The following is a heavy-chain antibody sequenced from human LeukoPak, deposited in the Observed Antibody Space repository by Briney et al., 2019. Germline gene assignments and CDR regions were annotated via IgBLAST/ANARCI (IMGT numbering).Heavy chain of an antibody. J-gene: IGHJ3*02. CDR1: GYSVMELS. CDR3: ATPGPDWGDAFDI. CDR2: FDPEDGET. Sequence: ASVKVSSKVSGYSVMELSMHWVRQAPGKGLEWMGGFDPEDGETIYAQKFQGRVTMTEDTSTDTAYMELSSLRSEDTAVYYCATPGPDWGDAFDIWGQGTMVTVSS. V-gene: IGHV1-24*01. D-gene: IGHD3/OR15-3a*01.